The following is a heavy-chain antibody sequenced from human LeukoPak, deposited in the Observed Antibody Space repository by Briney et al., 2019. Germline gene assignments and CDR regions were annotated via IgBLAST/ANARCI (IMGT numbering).Heavy chain of an antibody. D-gene: IGHD6-6*01. J-gene: IGHJ4*02. V-gene: IGHV4-59*01. CDR1: GDSISSYY. CDR3: ASTSIVSRLTLDY. CDR2: IYHSGST. Sequence: SETLSLTCTVSGDSISSYYWSWIRQPPGQGLEWIGYIYHSGSTNYNPSLKSRVTISVDTSKNQFSLKLSSVTAADTAVYYCASTSIVSRLTLDYWGQGTLVTVSS.